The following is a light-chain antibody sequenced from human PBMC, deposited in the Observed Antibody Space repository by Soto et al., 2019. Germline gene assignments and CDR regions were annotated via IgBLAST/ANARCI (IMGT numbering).Light chain of an antibody. CDR2: GAS. J-gene: IGKJ1*01. Sequence: EMGLTQSPGTLSLSQGKRATLSCRASKTVSATSLAWYQQKPGQAPRLLIYGASNRATAIPDRFSGGGFGTDFTLTISRLEPEDFAVYFCQQYSSSPVTFAQGTKVEIK. CDR3: QQYSSSPVT. V-gene: IGKV3-20*01. CDR1: KTVSATS.